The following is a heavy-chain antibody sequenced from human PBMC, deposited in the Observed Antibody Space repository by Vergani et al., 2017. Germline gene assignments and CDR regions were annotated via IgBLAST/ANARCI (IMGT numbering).Heavy chain of an antibody. D-gene: IGHD3-9*01. CDR3: VHRLGYFDWDGAFDV. J-gene: IGHJ3*01. CDR1: GFSLTTGGEG. CDR2: VYWNDDE. V-gene: IGHV2-5*01. Sequence: QITLRESGPTLVKPTQTLTLTCTFSGFSLTTGGEGVGWIRQPPGRAVEWLAFVYWNDDERYSPSLKSRVAITKDTSKTEVIRTMATMDPVDTATYYCVHRLGYFDWDGAFDVWGPGTMVTVSS.